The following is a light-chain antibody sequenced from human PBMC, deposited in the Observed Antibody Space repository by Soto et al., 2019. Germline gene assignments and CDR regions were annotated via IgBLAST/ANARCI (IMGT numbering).Light chain of an antibody. V-gene: IGKV1-39*01. J-gene: IGKJ5*01. CDR1: QSVSNY. CDR2: AAS. Sequence: DIQMSKSPSTLSASVGDRVTITCRARQSVSNYLNWYQQKPGKAPTLLIYAASTLQSGVPSRISGSGSGTDFTLTISSMQPEDFATYYCQHSKTNSLPITFGQGTRLDIK. CDR3: QHSKTNSLPIT.